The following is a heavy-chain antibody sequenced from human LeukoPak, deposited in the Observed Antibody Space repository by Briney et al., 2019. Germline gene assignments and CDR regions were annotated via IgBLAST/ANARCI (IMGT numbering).Heavy chain of an antibody. J-gene: IGHJ6*02. D-gene: IGHD3-10*01. CDR2: ISWNSGSI. Sequence: GGSLRLSCAASGFTFDDYAMHWVRQAPGKGLEWVSGISWNSGSIGYADSVKGRFTISRDNAKNSLYLQMNSLRAEDTALYYCAKATRFGRGDMDVWGQGTTVTVSS. CDR3: AKATRFGRGDMDV. V-gene: IGHV3-9*01. CDR1: GFTFDDYA.